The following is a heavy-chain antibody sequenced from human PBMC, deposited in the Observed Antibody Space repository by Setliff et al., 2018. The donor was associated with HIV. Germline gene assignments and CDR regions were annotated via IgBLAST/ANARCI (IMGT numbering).Heavy chain of an antibody. CDR2: IDWDDDK. CDR3: ARTEMPEGSSGGMDV. J-gene: IGHJ6*02. CDR1: GFSPSTSGVC. Sequence: SGPTLVNPTQTLTLTCTFSGFSPSTSGVCGSWIPQPPGKALEWLARIDWDDDKFYSTSLKTRLTISKDTSKNQVVLTMTNMDPVDTATYYCARTEMPEGSSGGMDVWGQGTRVT. V-gene: IGHV2-70*17. D-gene: IGHD2-2*01.